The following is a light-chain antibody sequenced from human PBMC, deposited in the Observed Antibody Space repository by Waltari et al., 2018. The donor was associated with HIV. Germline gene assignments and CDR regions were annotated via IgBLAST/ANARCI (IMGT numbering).Light chain of an antibody. Sequence: SAVTQPASVSGLPGQSITISCTGDATDFGLYNFVSWFQQHPGKLPRLILYDVDRRASVISARFSGSKSGHTASLHISGLRAEDEADYYCASFTGDSTLLFGEGTKVTVL. CDR1: ATDFGLYNF. J-gene: IGLJ3*02. CDR2: DVD. CDR3: ASFTGDSTLL. V-gene: IGLV2-14*03.